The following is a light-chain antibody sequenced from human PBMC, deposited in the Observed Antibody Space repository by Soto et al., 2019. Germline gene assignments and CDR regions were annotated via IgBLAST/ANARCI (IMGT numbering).Light chain of an antibody. CDR3: SSYTSSSTPYV. J-gene: IGLJ1*01. V-gene: IGLV2-14*01. CDR2: EVS. CDR1: SSDVGAYNY. Sequence: QSALTQPASVSGSPGQSITISCTGTSSDVGAYNYVSWYQQHPGKAPKLMIYEVSNRPSAVSNRFSGSKSGNTASLTIFGLQAEDEADHYCSSYTSSSTPYVFGTGTKLTVL.